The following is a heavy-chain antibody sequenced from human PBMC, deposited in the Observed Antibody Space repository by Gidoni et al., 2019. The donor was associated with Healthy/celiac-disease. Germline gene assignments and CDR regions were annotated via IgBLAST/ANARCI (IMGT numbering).Heavy chain of an antibody. D-gene: IGHD3-3*01. Sequence: QVQLVQSGAEVKKPGSSVNVSCKASAGTFSSYAISWARPAPGQGLEWMGRIIPILGIANYAQKFQGRVTITADKSTSTAYMELSILRSEDTAVYYCARDAYYDNNWFDPWGQGTLVTVSS. CDR3: ARDAYYDNNWFDP. CDR1: AGTFSSYA. V-gene: IGHV1-69*09. J-gene: IGHJ5*02. CDR2: IIPILGIA.